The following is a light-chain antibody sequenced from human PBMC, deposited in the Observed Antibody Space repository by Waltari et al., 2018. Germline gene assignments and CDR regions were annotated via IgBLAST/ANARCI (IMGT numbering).Light chain of an antibody. CDR1: NSHIGTGSQ. J-gene: IGLJ2*01. V-gene: IGLV1-40*01. CDR2: GDN. CDR3: QSYDSSLHISI. Sequence: QAVLTQPPSLSGAPGLRVTISCTGSNSHIGTGSQVPWYQHLPGTAPKLLIYGDNNRPSGIPDRFSGSKSGTSASLAITGLRAEDEGDYYCQSYDSSLHISIFGGGTKLTVL.